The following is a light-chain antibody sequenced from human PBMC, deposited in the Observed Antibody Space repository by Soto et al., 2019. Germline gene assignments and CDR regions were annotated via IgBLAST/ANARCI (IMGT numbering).Light chain of an antibody. CDR1: SSDVGGYNY. V-gene: IGLV2-14*01. J-gene: IGLJ1*01. Sequence: QSVLTQPASVSGSPGQSITISCTGTSSDVGGYNYVSWYQQHPGKAPKLMIYEVSNRPSGVSNRFSGSKSGNTASLTISGLQAADEAHYYCSSYTRSSTLVFGTGTKLTVL. CDR3: SSYTRSSTLV. CDR2: EVS.